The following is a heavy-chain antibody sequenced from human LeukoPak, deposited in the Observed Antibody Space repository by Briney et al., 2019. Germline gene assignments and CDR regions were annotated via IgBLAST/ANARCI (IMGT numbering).Heavy chain of an antibody. CDR1: GASISSYY. CDR2: IYYSGRT. V-gene: IGHV4-59*12. J-gene: IGHJ4*02. CDR3: ARDFYGSGSYFP. D-gene: IGHD3-10*01. Sequence: PSETLSLTCTVSGASISSYYWSWIRQSPGKGLEWIGYIYYSGRTNYNPSLKSRVTISVDTSKNQFSLKLSSVTAADTAVYYCARDFYGSGSYFPWGQGTLVTVSS.